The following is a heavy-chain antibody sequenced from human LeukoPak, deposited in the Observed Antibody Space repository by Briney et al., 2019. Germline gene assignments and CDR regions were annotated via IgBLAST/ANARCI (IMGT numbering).Heavy chain of an antibody. V-gene: IGHV4-31*03. CDR2: IYYVGNT. J-gene: IGHJ4*02. CDR1: GGSISSGGNY. Sequence: SQTLSLTCTVSGGSISSGGNYWSWLRQLPGKGLEWLGYIYYVGNTNYNPSLKSRLSISVDTSKNQFSLSLTSVTAADTAVYYCARIEVIGSMRYFDYWGQGAMVSVSA. CDR3: ARIEVIGSMRYFDY. D-gene: IGHD3-16*02.